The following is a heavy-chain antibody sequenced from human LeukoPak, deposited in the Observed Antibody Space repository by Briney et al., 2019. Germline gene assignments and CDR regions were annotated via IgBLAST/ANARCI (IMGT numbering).Heavy chain of an antibody. CDR3: ARGRDGSARFDY. J-gene: IGHJ4*02. CDR2: INHSGST. Sequence: SETLSLTRAVYGGSFSGYYWSWIRQPPGKGLEWIGEINHSGSTNYNPSLKSRVTISVDTSKNQFSLKLSSVTAADTAVYYCARGRDGSARFDYWGQGTLVTVSS. CDR1: GGSFSGYY. D-gene: IGHD3-10*01. V-gene: IGHV4-34*01.